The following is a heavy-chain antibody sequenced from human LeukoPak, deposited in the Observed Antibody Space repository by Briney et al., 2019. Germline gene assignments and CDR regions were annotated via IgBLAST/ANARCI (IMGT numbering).Heavy chain of an antibody. V-gene: IGHV4-4*07. CDR2: IYTSGST. D-gene: IGHD3-10*01. CDR3: ARSRYYYGSGSYPFDY. Sequence: PSETLSLTCTVSGGSISSYYWSWIRQPAGKGLEWIGRIYTSGSTNYNPSLKSRVTMSVDTSKNQFSPKPSSVTAADTAVYYCARSRYYYGSGSYPFDYWGQGTLVTVSS. CDR1: GGSISSYY. J-gene: IGHJ4*02.